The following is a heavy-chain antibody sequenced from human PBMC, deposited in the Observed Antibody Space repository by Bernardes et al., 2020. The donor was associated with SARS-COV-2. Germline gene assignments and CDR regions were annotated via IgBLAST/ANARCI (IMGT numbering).Heavy chain of an antibody. D-gene: IGHD2-8*02. CDR1: GFTFSAHD. CDR2: ISSGSRYI. V-gene: IGHV3-21*01. J-gene: IGHJ4*02. CDR3: ARDARTGGDQDY. Sequence: GGSLRLSCVGSGFTFSAHDMNWVRQAPGKGLEWVSSISSGSRYIYYGDSVKGRFPVSRDDAVNSVFLQMNSLRVEDTAVYYCARDARTGGDQDYWGQGALVHVSS.